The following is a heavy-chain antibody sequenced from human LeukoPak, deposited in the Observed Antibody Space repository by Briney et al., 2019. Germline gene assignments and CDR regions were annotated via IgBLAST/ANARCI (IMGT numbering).Heavy chain of an antibody. Sequence: GGSLRLSCAASGFTFSSYSMNWVRQAPGKGLEWVSSISSSSSYIYYAGSVKGRFTISRDNAKNSLYLQMNSLRAEDTAVYYCARDRFFVAYYDILTGNQEFDYWGQGTLVTVSS. V-gene: IGHV3-21*01. CDR2: ISSSSSYI. CDR3: ARDRFFVAYYDILTGNQEFDY. D-gene: IGHD3-9*01. J-gene: IGHJ4*02. CDR1: GFTFSSYS.